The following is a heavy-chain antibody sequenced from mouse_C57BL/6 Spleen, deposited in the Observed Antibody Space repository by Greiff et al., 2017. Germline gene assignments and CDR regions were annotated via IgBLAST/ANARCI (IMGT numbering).Heavy chain of an antibody. CDR2: IDPANGNT. V-gene: IGHV14-3*01. Sequence: VQLQQSVTELVRPGASVKLSCTASGFNIKNTYMHWVQQRPEQGLEWIGKIDPANGNTKYAPKFQGKATITADTSSNTAYLQLSSPASADAAIYYWARGSSTYYYAMDYWGQGTSVTVSS. D-gene: IGHD1-1*01. CDR1: GFNIKNTY. CDR3: ARGSSTYYYAMDY. J-gene: IGHJ4*01.